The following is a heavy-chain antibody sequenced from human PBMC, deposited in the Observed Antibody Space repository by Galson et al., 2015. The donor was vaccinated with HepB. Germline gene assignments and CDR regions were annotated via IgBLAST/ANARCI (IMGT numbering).Heavy chain of an antibody. V-gene: IGHV5-51*03. D-gene: IGHD1-26*01. J-gene: IGHJ4*02. CDR3: ARLGGYFDH. Sequence: QSGAEVKKPGESLTISCQTSGYNFLDYWVGWVRQKSGKGLEWMAIIYPRDSDIRYSPSFQGQVTISADKSIRTIYLQWNSLKASDTATYYCARLGGYFDHWGQGALVTVSS. CDR2: IYPRDSDI. CDR1: GYNFLDYW.